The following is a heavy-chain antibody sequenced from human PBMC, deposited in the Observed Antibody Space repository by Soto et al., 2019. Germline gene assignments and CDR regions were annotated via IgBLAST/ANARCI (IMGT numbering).Heavy chain of an antibody. Sequence: GESLKISCKGSGYSFTSYWIGWVRQMPGKGLEWMGIIYPGDSDTRYSPSFQGQVTISADKSISTAYLQWSSLKTSDTAMYYCARPWDGYKDAFDIWGQGTMVTVSS. CDR3: ARPWDGYKDAFDI. V-gene: IGHV5-51*01. J-gene: IGHJ3*02. D-gene: IGHD5-12*01. CDR1: GYSFTSYW. CDR2: IYPGDSDT.